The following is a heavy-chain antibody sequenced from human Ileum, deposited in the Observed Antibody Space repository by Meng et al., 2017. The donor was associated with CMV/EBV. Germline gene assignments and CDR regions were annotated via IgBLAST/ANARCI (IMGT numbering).Heavy chain of an antibody. CDR3: AGGIKTGIVDY. J-gene: IGHJ4*02. CDR1: GGALGSSDYY. Sequence: LQEPGPGLVKPSETLSLTCTVSGGALGSSDYYWGWISQPPGKGLEWIATIYYSGSTYYNPSLKTPVTISVDTSKNQFSLRLSSVTAADTAVYYCAGGIKTGIVDYWGQGTLVTVSS. V-gene: IGHV4-39*07. D-gene: IGHD3-9*01. CDR2: IYYSGST.